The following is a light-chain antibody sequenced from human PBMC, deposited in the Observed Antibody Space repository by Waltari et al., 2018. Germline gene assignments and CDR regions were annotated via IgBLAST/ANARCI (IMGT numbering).Light chain of an antibody. Sequence: QSVLTQPASVSGSPGQSITISCTGTSSNVWASNLISWYQQNPGKAPTLMISEVIKSPAVVSEAFACSKSDKTASPTISGLQAEDEAYYYCCSYAGRSALVFGGGTNLTVL. V-gene: IGLV2-23*02. CDR2: EVI. CDR1: SSNVWASNL. CDR3: CSYAGRSALV. J-gene: IGLJ3*02.